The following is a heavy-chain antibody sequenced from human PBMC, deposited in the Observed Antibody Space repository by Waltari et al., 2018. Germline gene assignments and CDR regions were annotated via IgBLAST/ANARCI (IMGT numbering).Heavy chain of an antibody. CDR3: VAPWTI. CDR1: GFAFSDAW. J-gene: IGHJ4*02. V-gene: IGHV3-15*01. Sequence: EGQLVESGGVLVQPGGSVTLSCAASGFAFSDAWMGWVRQVPGKGLEWVGRIKDTSDGVTRDHATPGKGRFTISREDSKNLLSLEMNSLKTDDTGVYYCVAPWTIWGQGTLVTVSS. CDR2: IKDTSDGVTR. D-gene: IGHD3-3*01.